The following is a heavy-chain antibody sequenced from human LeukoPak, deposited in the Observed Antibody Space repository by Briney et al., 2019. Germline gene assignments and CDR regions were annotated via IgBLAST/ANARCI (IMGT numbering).Heavy chain of an antibody. CDR3: ARGDYFPGFDY. CDR2: IYYSGST. Sequence: SETLSLTCTVSGGSISSYYWSWIGQPPGKGREGSGYIYYSGSTNYNPSLQSRVTISVATSKNQFSLKLSSVTAADTAVYYCARGDYFPGFDYWGQGTLVTVSS. CDR1: GGSISSYY. D-gene: IGHD4-17*01. V-gene: IGHV4-59*01. J-gene: IGHJ4*02.